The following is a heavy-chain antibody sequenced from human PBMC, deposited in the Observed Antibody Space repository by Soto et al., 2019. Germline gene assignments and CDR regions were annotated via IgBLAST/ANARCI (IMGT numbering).Heavy chain of an antibody. CDR3: ARDGCSGSNCLNWFDP. J-gene: IGHJ5*02. CDR2: ISSSSTTK. CDR1: GFTFRSYS. Sequence: EVQLVESGGGLVQPGGSLRLSCAASGFTFRSYSMNWVRQAPGKGLEWVSYISSSSTTKYYADSVKGRVTLSRDNAKNSLYLQMNSLRAEDTAVYYCARDGCSGSNCLNWFDPWGQGTLVTVSS. D-gene: IGHD2-15*01. V-gene: IGHV3-48*01.